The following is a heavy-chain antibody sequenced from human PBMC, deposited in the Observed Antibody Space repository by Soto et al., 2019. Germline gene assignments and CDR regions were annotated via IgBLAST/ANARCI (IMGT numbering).Heavy chain of an antibody. D-gene: IGHD1-20*01. V-gene: IGHV4-4*02. J-gene: IGHJ3*01. Sequence: QVHLQESGPGLVKPSGTLSLTCAVSGDSISSSHWWTWVRQSPGKGLEYIGEISHSGTANSNPSRKSRVTLSVDKSKNHFSLTLTSVTAADTAVYYCARVVLSITRGAFDAWGQGTPVTVSP. CDR1: GDSISSSHW. CDR3: ARVVLSITRGAFDA. CDR2: ISHSGTA.